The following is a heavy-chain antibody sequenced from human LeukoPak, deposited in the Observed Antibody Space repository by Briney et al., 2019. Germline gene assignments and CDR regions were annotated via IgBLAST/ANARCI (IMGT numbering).Heavy chain of an antibody. V-gene: IGHV3-30*03. D-gene: IGHD6-19*01. CDR2: ISFDGSEK. Sequence: GGSLRLSCAVSGFTFTTYGMHWVRQAPGKGLEWVALISFDGSEKYYADSVKGRFTISRDNSKNTLYLKMNSLRGEDTAVYYCARRSSSGWYPDYYYYFMDGWGKGTTVTISS. CDR1: GFTFTTYG. J-gene: IGHJ6*03. CDR3: ARRSSSGWYPDYYYYFMDG.